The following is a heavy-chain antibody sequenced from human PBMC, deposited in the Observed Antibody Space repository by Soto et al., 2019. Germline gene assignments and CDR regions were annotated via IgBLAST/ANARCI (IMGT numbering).Heavy chain of an antibody. D-gene: IGHD3-22*01. V-gene: IGHV4-34*01. J-gene: IGHJ6*02. CDR3: ARGYHSPGYPTRPTCDPDV. Sequence: SETLSLTFGGYGRSFSGYYWSCIRQPPGKGLEWFGEINHSGSTNYNPSLKSRVTISVDTSKYQFSLKLSSVTAAATAVYYCARGYHSPGYPTRPTCDPDVWGQQTTVTVSS. CDR2: INHSGST. CDR1: GRSFSGYY.